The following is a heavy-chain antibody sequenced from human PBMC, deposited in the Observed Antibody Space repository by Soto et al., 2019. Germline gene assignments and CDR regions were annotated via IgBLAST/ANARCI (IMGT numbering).Heavy chain of an antibody. J-gene: IGHJ5*02. CDR3: VRAITYNRGWFQNWFDP. V-gene: IGHV2-5*02. D-gene: IGHD6-19*01. CDR1: GFSLSTSGVA. Sequence: QITLKESAPTLVKPTQTLTLTCTFSGFSLSTSGVAVGWIRQPPGKALEWLAVIYWDDDKLYTPSLKSRLTLTKDPSKSPVVLTLTNMDPADTATYYCVRAITYNRGWFQNWFDPWGQGTLVTVSS. CDR2: IYWDDDK.